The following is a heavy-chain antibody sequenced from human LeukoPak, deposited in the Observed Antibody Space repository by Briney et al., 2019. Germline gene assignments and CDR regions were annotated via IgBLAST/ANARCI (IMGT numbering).Heavy chain of an antibody. Sequence: LXXSXXXSGXXVXSNYMSSVRQAPGKGLEWVSVIYSGGSTYYADSVKGRFTISRHNSKNTLYLQMNSLRAEDTAVYYCARDREDSSGWREAFDIWGQGTMVTVSS. CDR3: ARDREDSSGWREAFDI. CDR1: GXXVXSNY. CDR2: IYSGGST. D-gene: IGHD6-19*01. J-gene: IGHJ3*02. V-gene: IGHV3-53*04.